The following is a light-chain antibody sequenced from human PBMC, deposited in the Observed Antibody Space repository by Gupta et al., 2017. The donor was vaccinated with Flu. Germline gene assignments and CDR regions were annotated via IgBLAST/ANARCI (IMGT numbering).Light chain of an antibody. V-gene: IGLV1-47*01. CDR3: GSWESEGNSFYV. CDR2: RNN. CDR1: SLNIGSND. J-gene: IGLJ1*01. Sequence: SVLPQPPSVSATPAQRVTISCSASSLNIGSNDVSWYQQLPGTAPGLLLYRNNGRHSRGADRFSGSRSGAAATVTITGLRAEDEADYYCGSWESEGNSFYVFGTGTKVIVL.